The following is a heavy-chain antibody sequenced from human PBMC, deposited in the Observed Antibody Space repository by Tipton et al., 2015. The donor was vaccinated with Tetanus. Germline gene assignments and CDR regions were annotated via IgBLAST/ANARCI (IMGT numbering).Heavy chain of an antibody. CDR2: SWYDGTDK. CDR3: AREADCSGGSCFSGDFDT. CDR1: GFIFSSYG. Sequence: CAASGFIFSSYGIHWVRQAPGKGLEWLAGSWYDGTDKYYADSVKGRFTISRDNSKNTLYLQMNSLRAEDTALYYCAREADCSGGSCFSGDFDTWGQGTQVTVSS. J-gene: IGHJ4*02. D-gene: IGHD2-15*01. V-gene: IGHV3-33*01.